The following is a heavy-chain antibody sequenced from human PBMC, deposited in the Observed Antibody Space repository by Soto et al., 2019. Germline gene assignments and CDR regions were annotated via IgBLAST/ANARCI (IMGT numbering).Heavy chain of an antibody. Sequence: GGSLRLSCAASGFTFSRYWMSWVRQAPGKGLEWVANIKPDGSERWYVDSVKGRFTISRDNAKNSLYLQMNSLRAEDTAVYYCARGDYYDSSGPFSDAFDIWGQGTMVTVSS. V-gene: IGHV3-7*04. CDR2: IKPDGSER. J-gene: IGHJ3*02. CDR3: ARGDYYDSSGPFSDAFDI. D-gene: IGHD3-22*01. CDR1: GFTFSRYW.